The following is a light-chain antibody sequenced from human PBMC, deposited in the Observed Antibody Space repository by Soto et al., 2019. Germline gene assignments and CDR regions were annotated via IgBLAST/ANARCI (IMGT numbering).Light chain of an antibody. CDR1: QSVLYSSNNKNY. CDR3: QQYYSTLSWT. CDR2: WAS. Sequence: DIVMTQSPDSQAVSLGERATINCKSSQSVLYSSNNKNYLAWYQQKPGQPPKLLIYWASTRESGVPDRFSGSGSGTDFTLTISSLQAEDVAVYYCQQYYSTLSWTFGQGTKLEIK. V-gene: IGKV4-1*01. J-gene: IGKJ2*02.